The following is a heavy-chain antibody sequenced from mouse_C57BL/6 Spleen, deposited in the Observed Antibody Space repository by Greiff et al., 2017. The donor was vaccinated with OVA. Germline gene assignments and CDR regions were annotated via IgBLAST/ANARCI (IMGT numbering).Heavy chain of an antibody. D-gene: IGHD2-4*01. CDR2: IDPSDSET. Sequence: QVQLQQPGAELVRPGSSVKLSCKASGYTFTSYWMHWVKQRPIQGLEWIGNIDPSDSETHYNQKFKDKATLTVDKSSSTAYMQLSSLTSEDSAVDYCVPRDYHYSMDYWGQGTSVTVSS. V-gene: IGHV1-52*01. J-gene: IGHJ4*01. CDR1: GYTFTSYW. CDR3: VPRDYHYSMDY.